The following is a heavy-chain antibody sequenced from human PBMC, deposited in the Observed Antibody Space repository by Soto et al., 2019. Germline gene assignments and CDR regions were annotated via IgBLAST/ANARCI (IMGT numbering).Heavy chain of an antibody. V-gene: IGHV3-23*01. CDR2: ISGSGGST. J-gene: IGHJ6*03. Sequence: GGSLRLSCAASGFTFSSYAMSWVRQAPGKGLEWVSAISGSGGSTYYADSVKGRFTISRDNSKNTLYLQMNSLRAEDTAVYYCAKGGYCSGGSCYEDYYYYYMDVWGKGTTVTVSS. D-gene: IGHD2-15*01. CDR1: GFTFSSYA. CDR3: AKGGYCSGGSCYEDYYYYYMDV.